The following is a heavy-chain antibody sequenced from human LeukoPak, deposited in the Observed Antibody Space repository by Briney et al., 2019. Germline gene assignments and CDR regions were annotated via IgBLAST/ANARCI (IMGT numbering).Heavy chain of an antibody. D-gene: IGHD3-16*01. CDR2: VHRRGRT. Sequence: SEPLSLTCALSTVSGSSGNFWSWVRQPPGEGLEWIGEVHRRGRTNYNPSLKTRVTISIDASKNQLSLELTSVTAAAPAVYYWARELRDPPAPGAYWGQGTRVTVSS. CDR3: ARELRDPPAPGAY. CDR1: TVSGSSGNF. J-gene: IGHJ4*02. V-gene: IGHV4-4*02.